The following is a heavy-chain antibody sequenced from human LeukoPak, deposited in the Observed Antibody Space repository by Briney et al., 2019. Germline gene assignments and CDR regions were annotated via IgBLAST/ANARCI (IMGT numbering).Heavy chain of an antibody. CDR2: ISYDGSNK. CDR3: ARDKTDWNYYFDY. Sequence: GGSLRLSCAASGFTFSSYWMSWVRQAPGKGLEWVAVISYDGSNKYYADSVKGRFTISRDNSKNTLYLQMNSLRAEDTAVYYCARDKTDWNYYFDYWGQGTLVTVSS. V-gene: IGHV3-30-3*01. J-gene: IGHJ4*02. CDR1: GFTFSSYW. D-gene: IGHD1-7*01.